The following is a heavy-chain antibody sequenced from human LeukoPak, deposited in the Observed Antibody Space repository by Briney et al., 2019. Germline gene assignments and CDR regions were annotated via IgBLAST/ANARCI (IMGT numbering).Heavy chain of an antibody. V-gene: IGHV4-34*01. CDR3: ARDKVLWFGELFPYKRKPQYYFDY. CDR1: GGSFSGYY. Sequence: SETLSLTCAVYGGSFSGYYWSWIRQPPGKGLEWIGEINHSGSTNYNPSLKSRVTISVDKSKNQFSLKLSSVTAADTAVYYCARDKVLWFGELFPYKRKPQYYFDYWGQGTLVTVSS. CDR2: INHSGST. J-gene: IGHJ4*02. D-gene: IGHD3-10*01.